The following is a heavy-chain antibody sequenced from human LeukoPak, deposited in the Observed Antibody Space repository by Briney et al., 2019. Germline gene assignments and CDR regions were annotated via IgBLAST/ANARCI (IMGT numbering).Heavy chain of an antibody. D-gene: IGHD3-10*01. V-gene: IGHV1-46*01. CDR1: GYTFTSYY. CDR2: INPSGGST. Sequence: ASVKVSCKASGYTFTSYYIHWVRQAPGQGLEWMGIINPSGGSTSYAQKFQGRVTMTRDTSTSTVYMELSSLRSEDTAVYYCARAGRYGSGSYYNVYWGQGTLATVSS. J-gene: IGHJ4*02. CDR3: ARAGRYGSGSYYNVY.